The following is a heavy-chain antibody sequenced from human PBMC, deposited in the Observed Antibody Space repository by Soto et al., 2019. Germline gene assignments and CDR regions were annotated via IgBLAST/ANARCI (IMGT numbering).Heavy chain of an antibody. Sequence: PGGSLRLSCAASGFTFSSYSMNWVRQAPGKGLEWVSSISSSSSYIYYADSVKGRFTISRDNAKNSLYLQMNSLRAEDTAVYYCVKDRRTTRRAMDVWGQGTTVTVSS. V-gene: IGHV3-21*01. CDR3: VKDRRTTRRAMDV. D-gene: IGHD1-7*01. J-gene: IGHJ6*02. CDR2: ISSSSSYI. CDR1: GFTFSSYS.